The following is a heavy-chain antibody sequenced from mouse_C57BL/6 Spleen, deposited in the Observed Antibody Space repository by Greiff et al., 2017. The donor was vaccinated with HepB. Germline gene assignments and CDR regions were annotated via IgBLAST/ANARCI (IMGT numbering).Heavy chain of an antibody. D-gene: IGHD1-1*01. J-gene: IGHJ2*01. Sequence: EVMLVESGEGLVKPGGSLKLSCAASGFTFSSYAMSWVRQTPEKRLEWVAYISSGGDYIYYADTVKGRFTISRDNARNTLYLQMSSLKSEDTAMYYCTREGLRRRNFDYWGQGTTLTVSS. CDR2: ISSGGDYI. V-gene: IGHV5-9-1*02. CDR3: TREGLRRRNFDY. CDR1: GFTFSSYA.